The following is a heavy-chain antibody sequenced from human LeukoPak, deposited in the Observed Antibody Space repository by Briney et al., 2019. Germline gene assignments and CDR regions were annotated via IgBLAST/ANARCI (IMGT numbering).Heavy chain of an antibody. D-gene: IGHD4-17*01. Sequence: PGGSLRLSCAASGLTFSTSGMSWVRQAPGKGLEWVSAISGSGGNTYYADSVEGRFTISRDNSKNTLYLQMNSLRAEDTAVYYCVRGTTLFDYWGQGTLVTVSS. CDR3: VRGTTLFDY. V-gene: IGHV3-23*01. CDR1: GLTFSTSG. J-gene: IGHJ4*02. CDR2: ISGSGGNT.